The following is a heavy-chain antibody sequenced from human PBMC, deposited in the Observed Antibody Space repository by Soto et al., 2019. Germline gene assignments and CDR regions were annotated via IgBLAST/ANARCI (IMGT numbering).Heavy chain of an antibody. CDR2: IIPIFGTA. D-gene: IGHD2-2*01. J-gene: IGHJ5*02. V-gene: IGHV1-69*13. CDR3: ARAPQYFNQLLTPNWFDP. CDR1: GGTFSSYA. Sequence: GASVKVSCKASGGTFSSYAISWVRQAPGQGLEWMGGIIPIFGTANYAQKFQGRVTITPDESTSTAYMELSSLRSEDTAVYYCARAPQYFNQLLTPNWFDPWGQGTLVPVAS.